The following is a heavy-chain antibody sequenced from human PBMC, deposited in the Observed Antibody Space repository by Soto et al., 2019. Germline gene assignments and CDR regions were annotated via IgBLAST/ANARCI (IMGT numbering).Heavy chain of an antibody. V-gene: IGHV3-33*01. Sequence: GGSLRLSCAASGFTFSSYGMHWVRQAPGKGLEWVAVIWYDGSNKYYADSVKGRFTISRDNSKNTLYLQMNSLRAEGTAVYYCARGGTAMVYHFDYWGQGTLVTVSS. CDR2: IWYDGSNK. CDR3: ARGGTAMVYHFDY. J-gene: IGHJ4*02. D-gene: IGHD5-18*01. CDR1: GFTFSSYG.